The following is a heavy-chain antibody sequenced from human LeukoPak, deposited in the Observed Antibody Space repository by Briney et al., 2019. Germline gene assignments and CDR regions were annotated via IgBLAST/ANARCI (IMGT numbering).Heavy chain of an antibody. CDR2: INHSGNT. D-gene: IGHD3-10*01. Sequence: SETLSLTCAVYGGSFSGYYWSWIRQPPGKGLEWIGEINHSGNTNYNPSLKSRVTISVDTSKNQFSLKLSSVTAADTAVYYCARESGLAAFDIWGQGTMVTVSS. V-gene: IGHV4-34*01. CDR3: ARESGLAAFDI. J-gene: IGHJ3*02. CDR1: GGSFSGYY.